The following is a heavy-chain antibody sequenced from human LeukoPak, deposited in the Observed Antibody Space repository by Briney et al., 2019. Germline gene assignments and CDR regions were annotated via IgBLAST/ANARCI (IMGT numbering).Heavy chain of an antibody. Sequence: PAASVKVSCKASGYTFTGYYMYWVRQAPGQGLEWMGWINPNSGGTNYAQKFQGRVTMTRDTSISTAYMELSRLRSDDTAVYYCARVMVRGVIRGYDAFDIWGQGTMVTVSS. CDR2: INPNSGGT. CDR3: ARVMVRGVIRGYDAFDI. CDR1: GYTFTGYY. V-gene: IGHV1-2*02. J-gene: IGHJ3*02. D-gene: IGHD3-10*01.